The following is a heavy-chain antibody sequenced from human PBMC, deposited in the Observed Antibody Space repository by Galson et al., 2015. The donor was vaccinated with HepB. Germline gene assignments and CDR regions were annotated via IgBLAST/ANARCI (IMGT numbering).Heavy chain of an antibody. D-gene: IGHD7-27*01. J-gene: IGHJ3*02. Sequence: SLRLSCAASGFTFSSWWMSWVRQAPGRGLEWVANIKPDGNEIYHVDSVKGRFTISRDNAKNSLYLQMNSLKAEDTAVYYCARGVWGSKNAFEIWGQGTMVTVSS. V-gene: IGHV3-7*03. CDR1: GFTFSSWW. CDR2: IKPDGNEI. CDR3: ARGVWGSKNAFEI.